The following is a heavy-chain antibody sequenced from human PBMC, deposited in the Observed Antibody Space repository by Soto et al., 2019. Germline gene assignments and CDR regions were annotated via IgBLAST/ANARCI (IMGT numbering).Heavy chain of an antibody. CDR3: EREMGEGAPFSVMAV. D-gene: IGHD2-8*01. CDR1: GYAFTCYY. J-gene: IGHJ6*03. CDR2: INPNTGGT. V-gene: IGHV1-2*02. Sequence: ASVKLSWEASGYAFTCYYRYWLRQSPGQGLEWMGWINPNTGGTNTAQRFQGRVTMTRDTSISTAYMELRSQTSDDTAIYYCEREMGEGAPFSVMAVWGKGTTVTVSS.